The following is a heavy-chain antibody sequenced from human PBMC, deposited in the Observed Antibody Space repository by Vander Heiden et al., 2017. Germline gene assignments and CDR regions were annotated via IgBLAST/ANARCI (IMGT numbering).Heavy chain of an antibody. J-gene: IGHJ4*02. Sequence: QVQLVESGGGVVQPGRSLRLSCAASGFTFSSYAMHWVRQAPGKGLEWVAVISYDGSNKYYADSVKGRFTISRDNSKNTLYLQMNSLRAEDTAVYYCARDRPLSQYYYDSSGYSGYFDYWGQGTLVTVSS. V-gene: IGHV3-30*04. CDR2: ISYDGSNK. CDR1: GFTFSSYA. D-gene: IGHD3-22*01. CDR3: ARDRPLSQYYYDSSGYSGYFDY.